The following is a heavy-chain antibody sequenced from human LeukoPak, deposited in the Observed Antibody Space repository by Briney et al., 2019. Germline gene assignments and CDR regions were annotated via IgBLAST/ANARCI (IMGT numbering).Heavy chain of an antibody. CDR2: ISAYNGNT. D-gene: IGHD3-22*01. CDR1: GYTFTSYG. CDR3: ASFYDSSGYPTYYFDY. V-gene: IGHV1-18*01. Sequence: GASVKASCKASGYTFTSYGISWVRQAPGQGLEWMGWISAYNGNTNYAQKLQGRVTMTTDTSTSTAYMELRSLRSDDTAVYYCASFYDSSGYPTYYFDYWGQGTLVTVSS. J-gene: IGHJ4*02.